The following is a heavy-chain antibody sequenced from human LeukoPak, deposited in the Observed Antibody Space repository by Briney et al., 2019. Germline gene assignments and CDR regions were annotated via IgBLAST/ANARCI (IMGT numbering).Heavy chain of an antibody. CDR3: AIAQNNQGYVYFGMDV. J-gene: IGHJ6*04. V-gene: IGHV1-69*06. CDR1: GDTFDSHA. D-gene: IGHD5-12*01. CDR2: IIPMYGTS. Sequence: SVKVSCKASGDTFDSHALSWVRQAPGQGLEWMGAIIPMYGTSNYAQKFQGRVAIIADKSTSTAYMELNSLTSEDTAVYYCAIAQNNQGYVYFGMDVWGKGTTVTVSS.